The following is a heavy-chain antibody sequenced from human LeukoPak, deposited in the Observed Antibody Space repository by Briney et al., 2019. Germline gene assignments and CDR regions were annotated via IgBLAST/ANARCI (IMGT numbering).Heavy chain of an antibody. V-gene: IGHV3-23*01. CDR1: GFTFSSHA. CDR2: IGDDVVST. Sequence: GGSQRLSCAASGFTFSSHAMSWVRQAPGKGLEWVSAIGDDVVSTYYAESVKGRFTISRDNSKNTLYLQMNTLRPEDTAVYYCAKDQVLLWFGELSPTDYWGQGTLVTVSS. J-gene: IGHJ4*02. D-gene: IGHD3-10*01. CDR3: AKDQVLLWFGELSPTDY.